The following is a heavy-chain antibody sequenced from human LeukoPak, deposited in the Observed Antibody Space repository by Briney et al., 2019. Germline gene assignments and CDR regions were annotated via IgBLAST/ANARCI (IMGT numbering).Heavy chain of an antibody. CDR2: MNPNSGNT. CDR1: GYTFTSYD. Sequence: GPVKVSCKASGYTFTSYDINWVRQATGQGLECMGWMNPNSGNTGYAQQFQGRVTVTRNTSISTAYMELSSLRSEDTAVYYCARATDGSRTTEFDYWGQGTLVTVSS. D-gene: IGHD1-1*01. V-gene: IGHV1-8*01. J-gene: IGHJ4*02. CDR3: ARATDGSRTTEFDY.